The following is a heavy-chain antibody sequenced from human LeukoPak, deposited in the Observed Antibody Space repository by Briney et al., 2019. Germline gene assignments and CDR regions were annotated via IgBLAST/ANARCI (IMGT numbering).Heavy chain of an antibody. J-gene: IGHJ6*03. CDR1: GGSMSSPRFY. CDR2: IYYSGTT. V-gene: IGHV4-39*01. D-gene: IGHD3-10*01. CDR3: ASMSRGVILGPNYYSYYMDV. Sequence: SETLSLTCSVSGGSMSSPRFYWAWIRQPPGKGLEWIGNIYYSGTTYYNPSLQSRVTISVDTSKNQFSLKLTSVTAADKAVYYCASMSRGVILGPNYYSYYMDVWGKGATVIVSS.